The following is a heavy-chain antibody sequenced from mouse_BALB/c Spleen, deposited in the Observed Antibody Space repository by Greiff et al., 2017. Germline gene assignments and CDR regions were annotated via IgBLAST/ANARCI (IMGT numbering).Heavy chain of an antibody. Sequence: EVQLVESGGGLVQPGGSLKLSCAASGFTFSSYGMSWVRQTPDKRLELVATINSNGGSTYYPDSVKGRFTISRDNAKNTLYLQLSSLKSEDTAMYYCARDQGLLPRYAMDYWGQGTSVTVSS. J-gene: IGHJ4*01. CDR2: INSNGGST. CDR3: ARDQGLLPRYAMDY. D-gene: IGHD2-3*01. CDR1: GFTFSSYG. V-gene: IGHV5-6-3*01.